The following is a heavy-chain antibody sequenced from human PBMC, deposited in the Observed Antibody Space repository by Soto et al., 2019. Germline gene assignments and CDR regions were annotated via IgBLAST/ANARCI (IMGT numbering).Heavy chain of an antibody. CDR1: GFTFSSYA. CDR3: AKGHQWLFNYFDY. D-gene: IGHD3-22*01. CDR2: ISGSGGST. V-gene: IGHV3-23*01. Sequence: GGSLRLSCAASGFTFSSYAMSWVRQAPGKGLEWVSAISGSGGSTYYADSVKGRFTISRDNSKNTLYLQMNSLRAEDTAVYHCAKGHQWLFNYFDYWGQGTLVTVSS. J-gene: IGHJ4*02.